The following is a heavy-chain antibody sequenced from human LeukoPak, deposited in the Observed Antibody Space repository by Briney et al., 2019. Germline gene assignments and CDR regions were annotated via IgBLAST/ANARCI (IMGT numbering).Heavy chain of an antibody. J-gene: IGHJ4*02. CDR3: AREGTTTALIFDY. CDR1: GGSISSYY. D-gene: IGHD4-17*01. Sequence: SETLSLTCTVSGGSISSYYWSWIRQPPGKGLEWIGYIYHSGSTKYNPSLKSRVTISVDTSKNQFSLKLSSVTAADTAVYYCAREGTTTALIFDYWGQGTLVTVSS. V-gene: IGHV4-59*01. CDR2: IYHSGST.